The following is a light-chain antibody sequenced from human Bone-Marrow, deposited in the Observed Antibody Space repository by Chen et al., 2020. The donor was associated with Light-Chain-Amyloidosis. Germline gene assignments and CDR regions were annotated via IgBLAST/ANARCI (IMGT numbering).Light chain of an antibody. J-gene: IGLJ3*02. CDR3: QVWDRSSDRPV. CDR2: DDS. CDR1: NIGSTS. Sequence: SYVLTQPSSVSVAPGQTATIACGGNNIGSTSVHWYQQTPGQAPLLVVYDDSDRPSGSPERVSGSNSGNTATLTISRVEAGDEADYYCQVWDRSSDRPVFGGVTKLTVL. V-gene: IGLV3-21*02.